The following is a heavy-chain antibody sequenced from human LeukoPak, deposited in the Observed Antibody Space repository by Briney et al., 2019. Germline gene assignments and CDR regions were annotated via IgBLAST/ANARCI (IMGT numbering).Heavy chain of an antibody. D-gene: IGHD1-26*01. CDR3: ARPSIVGATTAVDY. CDR1: GYTFTSYG. V-gene: IGHV1-18*01. Sequence: GASVKVSCKASGYTFTSYGISWVRQAPGQGLAWMGWISAYNGNTNYAQKVQGRVTMTTDTSTSTAYLELRSLRSDDTAVYYCARPSIVGATTAVDYWGQGTLVTVSS. J-gene: IGHJ4*02. CDR2: ISAYNGNT.